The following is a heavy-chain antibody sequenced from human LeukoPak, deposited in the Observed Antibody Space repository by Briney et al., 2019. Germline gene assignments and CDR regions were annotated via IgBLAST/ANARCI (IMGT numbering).Heavy chain of an antibody. V-gene: IGHV1-69*05. J-gene: IGHJ2*01. CDR1: GGTFSSYA. CDR2: IIPIFGTA. D-gene: IGHD6-19*01. Sequence: GASVKVSCKASGGTFSSYAISWVRQAPGQGLEWMGGIIPIFGTANYAQKFQGRVTITTDESTSTAYMELRSLRSDDTAVYYCARDPSNTSGRYQYFDLWGRGTLVTVSS. CDR3: ARDPSNTSGRYQYFDL.